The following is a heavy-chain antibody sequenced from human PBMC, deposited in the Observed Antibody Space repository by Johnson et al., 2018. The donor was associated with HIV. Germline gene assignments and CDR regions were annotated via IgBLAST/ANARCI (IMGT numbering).Heavy chain of an antibody. CDR1: GFTFDDYG. J-gene: IGHJ3*02. CDR2: INWNGGST. V-gene: IGHV3-20*04. D-gene: IGHD5-18*01. CDR3: ARGLRGLSYVDSFVI. Sequence: VQLVESGGGLVQPGGSLRLSCAASGFTFDDYGMNWVRQGPGKGLEWVSGINWNGGSTGYADSVKGRFTISRDNAKNSLYLQMNSLRAEDTALYYCARGLRGLSYVDSFVIWGQGTMGTVSS.